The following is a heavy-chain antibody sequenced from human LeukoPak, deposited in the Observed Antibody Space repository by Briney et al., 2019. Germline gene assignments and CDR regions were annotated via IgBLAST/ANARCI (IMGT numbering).Heavy chain of an antibody. Sequence: GGSLRLSCAASGFTFSNYGMMWFRQAPGKGLDWVSTISVHGGSPNYADSVKGRFTISRDNSKSTLYLQMNSLRAEDTALYYCARGLREFDFWSGYATWGQGTLVTVSS. J-gene: IGHJ5*02. CDR1: GFTFSNYG. D-gene: IGHD3-3*01. V-gene: IGHV3-23*01. CDR2: ISVHGGSP. CDR3: ARGLREFDFWSGYAT.